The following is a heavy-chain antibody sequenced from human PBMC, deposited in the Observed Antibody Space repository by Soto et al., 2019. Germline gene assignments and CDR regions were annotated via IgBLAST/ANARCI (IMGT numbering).Heavy chain of an antibody. V-gene: IGHV4-39*01. CDR2: IYYSGST. J-gene: IGHJ5*02. CDR1: GGSISSSSYY. CDR3: ARQGAMVRGVIYNWFDP. Sequence: SETLSLTCTVSGGSISSSSYYWGWIRQPPGKGLEWIGSIYYSGSTYSNPSLKSRVTISVDTSKNQFSLKLSSVTAADTAVYYCARQGAMVRGVIYNWFDPWGQGTLVTVSS. D-gene: IGHD3-10*01.